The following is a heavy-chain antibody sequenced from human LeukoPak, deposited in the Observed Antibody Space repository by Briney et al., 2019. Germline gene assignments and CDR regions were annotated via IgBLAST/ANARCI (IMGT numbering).Heavy chain of an antibody. CDR2: IKQDGSEK. Sequence: GGSLRLSCAASGFIFSSYSMSWVRQAPGKGLEWVGNIKQDGSEKYYVDSVKGRFTISRDNARNSLYLQMNSLRAEDTAVYYCARNGAPVVTAITPYYYYMDVWGKGTTVTVSS. CDR3: ARNGAPVVTAITPYYYYMDV. CDR1: GFIFSSYS. V-gene: IGHV3-7*01. D-gene: IGHD2-21*02. J-gene: IGHJ6*03.